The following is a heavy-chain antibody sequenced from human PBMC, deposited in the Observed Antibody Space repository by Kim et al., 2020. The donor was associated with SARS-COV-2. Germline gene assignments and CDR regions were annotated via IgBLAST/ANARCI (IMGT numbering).Heavy chain of an antibody. CDR3: AKDIAGYSSSWPGD. Sequence: GSLRLSCAASGFTFDDYAMHWVRQAPGKGLEWVSLISWDGGSTYYADSVKGRFTISRDNSKNSLYLQMNGLRAEDTALYYCAKDIAGYSSSWPGDWGQGTLVTVSS. V-gene: IGHV3-43D*03. CDR1: GFTFDDYA. D-gene: IGHD6-13*01. CDR2: ISWDGGST. J-gene: IGHJ4*02.